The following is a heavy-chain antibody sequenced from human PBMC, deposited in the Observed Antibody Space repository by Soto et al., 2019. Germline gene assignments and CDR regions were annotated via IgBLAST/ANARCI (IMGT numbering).Heavy chain of an antibody. CDR2: ISGSAGST. CDR3: AKEFGSTWSPTDL. D-gene: IGHD6-6*01. Sequence: PEGSLRRSCPASGFTFSNYAMSWVRQAPGKGLEWVSVISGSAGSTYYADSVKGRFTISRDNSKNTLYLQMNSLRPEDTAVYYCAKEFGSTWSPTDLWGQGTLVTVSS. CDR1: GFTFSNYA. J-gene: IGHJ5*02. V-gene: IGHV3-23*01.